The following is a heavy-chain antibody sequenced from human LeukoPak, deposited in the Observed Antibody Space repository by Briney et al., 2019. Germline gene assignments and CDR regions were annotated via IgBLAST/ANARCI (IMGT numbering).Heavy chain of an antibody. Sequence: GRSLRLSCAASGFTFDDYAMHWVRQAPGKGLEWFSGISWNSGSIGYADSVKGRFTISRDNAKNSLYLQMNSLRAEDTALYYCAKALGPTGAFDIWGQGTMVTVSS. J-gene: IGHJ3*02. CDR3: AKALGPTGAFDI. D-gene: IGHD3-9*01. CDR1: GFTFDDYA. V-gene: IGHV3-9*01. CDR2: ISWNSGSI.